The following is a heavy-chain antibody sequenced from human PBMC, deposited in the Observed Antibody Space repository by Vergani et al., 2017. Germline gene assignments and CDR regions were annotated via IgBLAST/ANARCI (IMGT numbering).Heavy chain of an antibody. D-gene: IGHD1-20*01. Sequence: DVQLLESGGDLVQPGGSLRLSCTASGFIFSTYAMSWVRQAPGEGLEWVSGISACEAPTYYADSVKGRVTISRDNSKNTLYLQMNSLRVEDTAVYYCARAYGRYDWFDYWGQRTLVTVSS. CDR2: ISACEAPT. V-gene: IGHV3-23*01. CDR1: GFIFSTYA. CDR3: ARAYGRYDWFDY. J-gene: IGHJ4*01.